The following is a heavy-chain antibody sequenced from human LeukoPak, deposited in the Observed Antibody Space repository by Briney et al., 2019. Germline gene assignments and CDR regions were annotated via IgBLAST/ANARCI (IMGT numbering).Heavy chain of an antibody. Sequence: PGGSLRLSCAASGFTFSSYSMNWVRQAPGKGLEWVSYISSSSSTIYYADSVKGRFTISRDNAKNSLYLQMNSLRAEDTAVYYCAREALGSYPYYYYYMDVWGKGATVTVSS. D-gene: IGHD1-26*01. CDR2: ISSSSSTI. V-gene: IGHV3-48*01. CDR1: GFTFSSYS. J-gene: IGHJ6*03. CDR3: AREALGSYPYYYYYMDV.